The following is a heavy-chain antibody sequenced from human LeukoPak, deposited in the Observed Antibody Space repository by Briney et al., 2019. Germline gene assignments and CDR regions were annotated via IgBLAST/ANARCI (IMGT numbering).Heavy chain of an antibody. CDR2: INTNTGNP. V-gene: IGHV7-4-1*02. CDR3: ARVLAYGGKTDAYYYYYYMDV. D-gene: IGHD4-23*01. Sequence: ASVKVSCKASGYTFTSYAMNWVRQAPGQGLEWMGWINTNTGNPTYAQGFTGRFVFSLDTSVSTAYLQISSLKAEDTAAYYCARVLAYGGKTDAYYYYYYMDVWGKGTTVTVSS. J-gene: IGHJ6*03. CDR1: GYTFTSYA.